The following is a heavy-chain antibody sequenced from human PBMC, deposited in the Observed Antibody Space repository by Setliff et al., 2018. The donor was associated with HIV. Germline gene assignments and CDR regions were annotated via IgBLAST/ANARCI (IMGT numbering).Heavy chain of an antibody. CDR2: IYYSGST. D-gene: IGHD5-18*01. V-gene: IGHV4-59*05. CDR1: SDSIRFYY. J-gene: IGHJ4*02. Sequence: PSETLSLTCTVSSDSIRFYYWTWIRQPPGKGLEWIGSIYYSGSTYYNPSLKSRVTISVDTSKSQFSLKLSSVTAADTAVYYCARCGYSYGYGDYWGQGTLVTVSS. CDR3: ARCGYSYGYGDY.